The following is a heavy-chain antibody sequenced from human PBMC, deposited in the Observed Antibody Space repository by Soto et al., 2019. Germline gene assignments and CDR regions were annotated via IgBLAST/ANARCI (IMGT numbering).Heavy chain of an antibody. J-gene: IGHJ4*02. D-gene: IGHD3-3*01. CDR1: GYTFTSYA. Sequence: ASVKVSCKASGYTFTSYAMHWVRQAPGQRLEWMGWINAGNGNTKYPQKFQGRVTITRDTSASTAYMELSSLRSEDTAVYYCARQIFGVVNTWQLFDYWGQGTLVTVSS. CDR3: ARQIFGVVNTWQLFDY. V-gene: IGHV1-3*01. CDR2: INAGNGNT.